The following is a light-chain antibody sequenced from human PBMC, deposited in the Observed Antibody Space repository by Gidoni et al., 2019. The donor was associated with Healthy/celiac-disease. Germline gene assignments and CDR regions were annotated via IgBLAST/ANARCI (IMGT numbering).Light chain of an antibody. CDR3: QSYDSSNHVV. Sequence: NLMLTQQHSVSESPGKTVTISCTRSSGRIASNYVQWYQQRPGSAPTTVIYQDNQRPSWVPDRFSGSIDSSSNSAPLTISGLKTEDEADYYCQSYDSSNHVVFGGGTKLTVL. J-gene: IGLJ2*01. V-gene: IGLV6-57*04. CDR2: QDN. CDR1: SGRIASNY.